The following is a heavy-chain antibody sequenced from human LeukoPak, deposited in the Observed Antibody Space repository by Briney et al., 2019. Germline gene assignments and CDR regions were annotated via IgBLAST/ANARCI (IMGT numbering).Heavy chain of an antibody. CDR1: GYTFTSYD. V-gene: IGHV1-8*01. CDR2: MNPNSGNT. J-gene: IGHJ4*02. D-gene: IGHD3-10*01. CDR3: ARINGRRGNYGWYLDY. Sequence: GASVKVSCKASGYTFTSYDINWVRQATGQGLEWMGWMNPNSGNTGYAQKFQGRVTMTRNTSISTAYMELSSLRSEDTAVYYCARINGRRGNYGWYLDYWGQGTLVTVSS.